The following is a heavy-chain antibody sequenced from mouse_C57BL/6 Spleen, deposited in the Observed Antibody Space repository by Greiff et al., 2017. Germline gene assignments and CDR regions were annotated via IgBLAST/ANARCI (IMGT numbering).Heavy chain of an antibody. J-gene: IGHJ4*01. V-gene: IGHV1-63*01. CDR1: GYTFTNYW. CDR2: IYPGGGYT. CDR3: ARSTMITTGDYAMDY. D-gene: IGHD2-4*01. Sequence: QVQLQQSGAELVRPGTSVKMSCKASGYTFTNYWIGWAKQRPGHGLEWIGDIYPGGGYTNYNEKFKGKATLTADKSSSTAYMQFSSLTSEDSAIYYCARSTMITTGDYAMDYWGQGTSVTVSS.